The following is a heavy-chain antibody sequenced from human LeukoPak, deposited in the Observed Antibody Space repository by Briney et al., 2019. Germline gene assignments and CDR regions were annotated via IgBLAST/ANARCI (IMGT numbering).Heavy chain of an antibody. CDR2: INPDSGGT. Sequence: GASVTVSCKASGYTFTDYYMHWVRQAPGQGLEWMGWINPDSGGTNNAQKFQGRVTMTRDTSISTAYMELSRLRSDDTAVYYCARTFYDTLDSDAFDFWGQGTMVIVSS. CDR1: GYTFTDYY. D-gene: IGHD2/OR15-2a*01. CDR3: ARTFYDTLDSDAFDF. J-gene: IGHJ3*01. V-gene: IGHV1-2*02.